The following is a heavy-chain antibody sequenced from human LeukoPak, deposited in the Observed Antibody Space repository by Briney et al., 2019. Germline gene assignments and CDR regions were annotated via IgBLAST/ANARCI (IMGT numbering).Heavy chain of an antibody. V-gene: IGHV4-38-2*01. D-gene: IGHD5-12*01. CDR1: GYSINSGYC. CDR2: SYHSGST. CDR3: ARVATTTNPPQRPFDY. J-gene: IGHJ4*02. Sequence: PSETLSLTCAVSGYSINSGYCWGWIRQPPGKGLEWIGSSYHSGSTYYNPSLKSRVTISVDTSKNQFSLKLSSVTAADTAVYYCARVATTTNPPQRPFDYWGQGTLVTVSS.